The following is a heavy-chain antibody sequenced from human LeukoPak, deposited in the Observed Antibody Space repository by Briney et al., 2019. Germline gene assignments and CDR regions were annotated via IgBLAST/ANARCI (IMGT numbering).Heavy chain of an antibody. Sequence: GRSLRLSCAASGFTFSSYAMSWVRQAPGKGLEWVSAISGSGGSTYYADSVKGRFTISRDNSKNTLYLQMNSLRAEDTAVYYCAKDPSSSYDFWSGYYTYYYYYGMDVWGQGTTVTVSS. CDR1: GFTFSSYA. CDR3: AKDPSSSYDFWSGYYTYYYYYGMDV. J-gene: IGHJ6*02. CDR2: ISGSGGST. D-gene: IGHD3-3*01. V-gene: IGHV3-23*01.